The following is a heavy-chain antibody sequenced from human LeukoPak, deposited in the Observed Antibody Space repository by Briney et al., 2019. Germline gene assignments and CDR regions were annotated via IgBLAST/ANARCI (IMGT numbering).Heavy chain of an antibody. Sequence: GGSLRLSCAASGFTFSSYSMNWVRQAPGKGLEWVSSISSSSSYIYYADSVKGRFTISRDNAENSLYLQMNSLRAEDTAVYYCARDRARIAAAGTEDYWGQGTLVTVSS. CDR2: ISSSSSYI. V-gene: IGHV3-21*01. J-gene: IGHJ4*02. D-gene: IGHD6-13*01. CDR1: GFTFSSYS. CDR3: ARDRARIAAAGTEDY.